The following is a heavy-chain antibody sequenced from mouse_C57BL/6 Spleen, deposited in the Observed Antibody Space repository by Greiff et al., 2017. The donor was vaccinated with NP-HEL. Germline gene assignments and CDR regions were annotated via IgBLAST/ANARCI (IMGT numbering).Heavy chain of an antibody. CDR3: AREDGNDAMDY. CDR2: INYDGSST. Sequence: EVQVVESEGGLVQPGSSMKLSCTASGFTFSDYYMAWVRQVPEKGLEWVANINYDGSSTYYLDSLKSRFIISRDNAKNILYLQMSSLKSEDTATYYCAREDGNDAMDYWGQGTSVTVSS. J-gene: IGHJ4*01. CDR1: GFTFSDYY. V-gene: IGHV5-16*01. D-gene: IGHD2-1*01.